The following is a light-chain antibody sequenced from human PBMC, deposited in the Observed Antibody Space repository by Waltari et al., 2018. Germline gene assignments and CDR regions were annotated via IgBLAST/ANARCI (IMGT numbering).Light chain of an antibody. CDR3: ASYTTAIF. V-gene: IGLV2-14*03. CDR1: GSYFRDSTY. J-gene: IGLJ2*01. CDR2: EVS. Sequence: QSALTQPASVSGSPGQSITLSCTGSGSYFRDSTYFSWYQQYPGKAPKLILYEVSHRPSWVSSRFSGSKSDNTASLTISGLQADDESNYYCASYTTAIFFGGGTKLTVL.